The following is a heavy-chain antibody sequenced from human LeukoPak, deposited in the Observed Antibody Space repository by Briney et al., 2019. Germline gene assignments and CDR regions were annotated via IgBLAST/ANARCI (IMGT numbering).Heavy chain of an antibody. CDR2: ISSSSSYT. D-gene: IGHD3-22*01. Sequence: KPGGSLRLSCAASGFTFSDYYMSWIRQAPGKGLEWVSYISSSSSYTNYADSVKGRFTISRDNAKNSLYLQMNSLRAEDTAVYYCARDGVESMIVVDWYFDLWGRGTLVTVSS. CDR3: ARDGVESMIVVDWYFDL. V-gene: IGHV3-11*06. CDR1: GFTFSDYY. J-gene: IGHJ2*01.